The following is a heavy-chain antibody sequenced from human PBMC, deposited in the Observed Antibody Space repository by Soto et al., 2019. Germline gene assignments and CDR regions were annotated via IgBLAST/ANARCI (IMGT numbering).Heavy chain of an antibody. D-gene: IGHD2-2*01. CDR3: ARHRSTVNILDL. Sequence: QVQLQESGPGLLKPSETLSLTCSVSGGSISPYYWSWIRQPPGKGLEWIGFIYSFGSTNYNASLQSRVSMSVDTSKNQVSLKLTSVTAADTAVYYCARHRSTVNILDLWGQGTLVTASS. CDR2: IYSFGST. CDR1: GGSISPYY. V-gene: IGHV4-59*08. J-gene: IGHJ5*02.